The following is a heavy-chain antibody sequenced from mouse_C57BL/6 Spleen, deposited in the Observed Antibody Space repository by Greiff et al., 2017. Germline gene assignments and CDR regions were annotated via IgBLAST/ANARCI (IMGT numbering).Heavy chain of an antibody. D-gene: IGHD1-1*01. CDR2: IDPETGGT. CDR1: GYTFTDYE. Sequence: QVQLQQPGAELVRPGASVTLSCKASGYTFTDYEMHWVKQTPVHGLEWIGAIDPETGGTAYNQKFKGKAILTADKSSSTAYMELRSLTSEDSAVYYCTKYRGDYGGYFDYWGQGTTLTVSS. J-gene: IGHJ2*01. V-gene: IGHV1-15*01. CDR3: TKYRGDYGGYFDY.